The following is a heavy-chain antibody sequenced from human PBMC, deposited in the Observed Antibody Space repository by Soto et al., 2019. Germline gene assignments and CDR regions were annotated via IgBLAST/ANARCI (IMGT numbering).Heavy chain of an antibody. CDR1: GYTFTGYY. CDR2: INPNSGGT. J-gene: IGHJ4*02. Sequence: ASVKVSCKASGYTFTGYYMHWVRQAPGQGLEWMGWINPNSGGTNYAQKFQGWVTMTRDTSISTAYMELSRLRSDDTAVYYCARAPPTTVTTLDHWGQGTLVTVPS. D-gene: IGHD4-4*01. V-gene: IGHV1-2*04. CDR3: ARAPPTTVTTLDH.